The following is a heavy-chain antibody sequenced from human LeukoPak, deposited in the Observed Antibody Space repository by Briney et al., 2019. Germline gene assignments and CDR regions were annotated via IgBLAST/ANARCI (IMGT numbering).Heavy chain of an antibody. Sequence: GGSLRLSCAASGFTFNDYWMNWVRQAPGKGLEWVASIKEDGSDKYYVDSVKGRFTISRDNAKNSLYLEMNSLRAEDTAVYHCARDAMSSTLPALRYFDSWGPGILGTVSS. CDR1: GFTFNDYW. CDR2: IKEDGSDK. J-gene: IGHJ4*02. V-gene: IGHV3-7*01. CDR3: ARDAMSSTLPALRYFDS. D-gene: IGHD2/OR15-2a*01.